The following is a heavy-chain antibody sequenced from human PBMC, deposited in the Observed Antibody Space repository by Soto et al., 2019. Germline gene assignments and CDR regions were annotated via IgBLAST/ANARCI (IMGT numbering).Heavy chain of an antibody. Sequence: SETLSLTCTVSGGSISSYYWSWIRQPAGKGLEWIGRIYTSGSTNYNPSLKSRVTMSVDTSKNQFSLKLSSVTAADTAVYYCARDQPYDFWSGYTPLDYWGQGTLVTVSS. V-gene: IGHV4-4*07. CDR2: IYTSGST. D-gene: IGHD3-3*01. CDR3: ARDQPYDFWSGYTPLDY. CDR1: GGSISSYY. J-gene: IGHJ4*02.